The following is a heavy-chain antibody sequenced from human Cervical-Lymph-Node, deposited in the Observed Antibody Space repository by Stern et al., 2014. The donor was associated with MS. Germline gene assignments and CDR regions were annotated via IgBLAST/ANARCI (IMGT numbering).Heavy chain of an antibody. V-gene: IGHV1-58*01. Sequence: MQLVESGPEVKKPGTSVKVSCKASGFTFTSSAVQWVRQARGQRLAWIGWIVVGSGNTNYHTNIPERVTINRNMSTSTTYMKLSRLRSEDTAVYYCAAEPMYYSDSVGAFDIWGQGKMVTVSS. D-gene: IGHD3-22*01. CDR1: GFTFTSSA. J-gene: IGHJ3*02. CDR2: IVVGSGNT. CDR3: AAEPMYYSDSVGAFDI.